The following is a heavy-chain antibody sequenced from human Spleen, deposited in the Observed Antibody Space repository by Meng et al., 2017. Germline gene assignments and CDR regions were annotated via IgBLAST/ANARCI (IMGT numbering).Heavy chain of an antibody. CDR1: GFTFSSYD. CDR2: IGTAGDT. D-gene: IGHD2-15*01. Sequence: GGSLRLSCAASGFTFSSYDMHWVRQATGKGLEWVSAIGTAGDTYYPGSVKGRFTISRENAKNSLYLQMNSLRAGDTAVYYCARDSGGYCSGGSCYSTRRGFYGMDVWGQATTVTVSS. J-gene: IGHJ6*02. V-gene: IGHV3-13*01. CDR3: ARDSGGYCSGGSCYSTRRGFYGMDV.